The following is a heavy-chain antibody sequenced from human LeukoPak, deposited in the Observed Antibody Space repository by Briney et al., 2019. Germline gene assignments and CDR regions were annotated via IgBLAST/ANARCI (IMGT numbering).Heavy chain of an antibody. J-gene: IGHJ3*02. V-gene: IGHV1-69*06. CDR3: ASNVEMATTADAFDI. D-gene: IGHD5-24*01. CDR2: IIPIFGTA. Sequence: SVKVSCKASGGTFSSYAISWVRQAPGQGLDWMGGIIPIFGTANYAQKFQGRVTITADKSTSTAYMELSSLRSEDTAVYYCASNVEMATTADAFDIWGQGTMVTVSS. CDR1: GGTFSSYA.